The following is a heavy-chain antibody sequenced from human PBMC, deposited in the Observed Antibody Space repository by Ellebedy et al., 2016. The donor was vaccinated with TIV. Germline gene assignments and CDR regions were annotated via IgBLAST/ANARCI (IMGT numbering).Heavy chain of an antibody. J-gene: IGHJ4*02. CDR3: AAQSRDYVWDGDH. Sequence: SETLSLTCTVSGGSISSSTYYWGWIRQPPGKGLEWIGSSYYGGPTYYNPSLRSRLSISLDTSKKQFSLKMNSLTAADTAVYFCAAQSRDYVWDGDHWGRGTLVTVSS. D-gene: IGHD3-16*01. CDR2: SYYGGPT. CDR1: GGSISSSTYY. V-gene: IGHV4-39*07.